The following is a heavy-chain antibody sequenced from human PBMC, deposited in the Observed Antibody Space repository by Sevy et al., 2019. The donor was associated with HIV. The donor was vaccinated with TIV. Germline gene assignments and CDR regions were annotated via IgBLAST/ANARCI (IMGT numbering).Heavy chain of an antibody. V-gene: IGHV3-53*01. D-gene: IGHD3-16*01. J-gene: IGHJ4*02. CDR2: IYSDGNT. CDR1: GFIVSSYY. Sequence: GGSLRLSCAASGFIVSSYYVSWVRQAPGKGLEWVSVIYSDGNTYYADSVKGRFTISRDNPKNTLYLQMNRLRSGDTAVYYCTKGGSGSSGPGHWGRGTLVTVSS. CDR3: TKGGSGSSGPGH.